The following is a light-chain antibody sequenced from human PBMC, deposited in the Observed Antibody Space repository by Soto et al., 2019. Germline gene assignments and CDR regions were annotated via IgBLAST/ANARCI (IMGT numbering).Light chain of an antibody. CDR3: EKYGGSHLLT. CDR2: GAS. V-gene: IGKV3-20*01. Sequence: EIVLTQSPGTLYLSPGERATLSCRASQSDSGNYLAWYQQKFGQAPRLRIYGASSRATCIPDRFSGSGSGTDVALTISRVDTEDCAVYYCEKYGGSHLLTFGGANKVEIK. J-gene: IGKJ4*01. CDR1: QSDSGNY.